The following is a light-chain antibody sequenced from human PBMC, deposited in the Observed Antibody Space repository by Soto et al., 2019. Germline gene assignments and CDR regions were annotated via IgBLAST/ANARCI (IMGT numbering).Light chain of an antibody. CDR2: DAS. CDR1: QSVSSY. V-gene: IGKV3-11*01. Sequence: MFTPSPIPLYFCTRERATISCWASQSVSSYLAWYQQKPGQAPRLLIFDASSRATGIQARFSGSGSGTDFTLTISSLEPEDFAIYYFQQRSNGLLISFGQGTLLEI. CDR3: QQRSNGLLIS. J-gene: IGKJ5*01.